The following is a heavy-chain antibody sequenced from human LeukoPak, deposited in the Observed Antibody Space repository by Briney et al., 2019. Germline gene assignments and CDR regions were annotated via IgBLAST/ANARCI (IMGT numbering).Heavy chain of an antibody. Sequence: GGSLRLSCAASGFTLRNNWMHWVRQAPGKGLVWVSRINSDGSSTSYADSVKGRFTISRDNAKNTLYLRMNSLRDEDTAVYYCARAARGLGAFDIWGQGTMVTVSS. CDR3: ARAARGLGAFDI. D-gene: IGHD3-10*01. J-gene: IGHJ3*02. V-gene: IGHV3-74*01. CDR1: GFTLRNNW. CDR2: INSDGSST.